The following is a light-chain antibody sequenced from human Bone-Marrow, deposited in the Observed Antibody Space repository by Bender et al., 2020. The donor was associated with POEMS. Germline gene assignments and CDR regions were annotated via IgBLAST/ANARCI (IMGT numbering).Light chain of an antibody. CDR2: DVS. J-gene: IGLJ1*01. CDR3: CSFAGSSTLYV. V-gene: IGLV2-23*02. CDR1: SSDVGAYNY. Sequence: QSALTQPASVSGSPGQSITISCTGTSSDVGAYNYVSWYQQHPGKAPKFMIYDVSKRPSGVPDRFSGSKSGSTASLTISGLQAEDEADYYCCSFAGSSTLYVFGTGTKVTVL.